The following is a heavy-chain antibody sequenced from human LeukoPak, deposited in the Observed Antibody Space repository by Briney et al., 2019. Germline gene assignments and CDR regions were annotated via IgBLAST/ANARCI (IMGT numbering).Heavy chain of an antibody. J-gene: IGHJ3*02. D-gene: IGHD6-19*01. CDR2: ISGSGGST. V-gene: IGHV3-23*01. Sequence: GGSLRLSCTASGFIFSSYAMSWVRQAPGKGLEWVSAISGSGGSTYYADSVKGRFTISRDNSKNTLYLQMNSLRAEDTAVYYCAKEGDSSGAFDIWGQGTMVTVSS. CDR1: GFIFSSYA. CDR3: AKEGDSSGAFDI.